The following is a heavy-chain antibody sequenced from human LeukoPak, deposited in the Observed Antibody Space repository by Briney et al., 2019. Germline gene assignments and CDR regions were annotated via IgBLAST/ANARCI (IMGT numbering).Heavy chain of an antibody. D-gene: IGHD3-22*01. CDR1: GYTFTRYY. CDR3: ARQDDYYDSSGYYYVVFQH. J-gene: IGHJ1*01. V-gene: IGHV1-2*06. Sequence: ASVKVSCQASGYTFTRYYMHWVRQAPGQGLEWMGRINPNSGGTNYAQKVQGRVTMSRDTSISTAYMELSRLRSDDTAVYYCARQDDYYDSSGYYYVVFQHWGQGTLVTVSS. CDR2: INPNSGGT.